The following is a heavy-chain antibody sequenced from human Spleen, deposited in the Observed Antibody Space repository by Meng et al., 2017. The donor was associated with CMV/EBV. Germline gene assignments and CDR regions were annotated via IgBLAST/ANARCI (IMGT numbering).Heavy chain of an antibody. V-gene: IGHV1-69*13. CDR3: ARDRDAAMASFYYYGMDV. J-gene: IGHJ6*02. D-gene: IGHD5-18*01. CDR2: IIPIFNIA. Sequence: SVKVSCKASGGTFSNYAISWVRQAPGQGLEWMGGIIPIFNIAKNGQKFQGRVTITADESTTTAYMELNSLRSDDTAVYYCARDRDAAMASFYYYGMDVWGQGTTVTVSS. CDR1: GGTFSNYA.